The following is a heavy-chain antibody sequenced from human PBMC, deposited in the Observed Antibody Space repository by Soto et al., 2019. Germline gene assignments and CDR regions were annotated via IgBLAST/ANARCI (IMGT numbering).Heavy chain of an antibody. Sequence: QVQLVQSGAEVKKPGSSVKVSCKASGGTFSSYAISWVRQAPGQGLEWMGGIIPIFGTANYAQKFQGRVKITADESTSTGYMELSSLRSEDTAVYYCARDSSGYYPRGQYYYYGMDVWGQGTTVTVSS. D-gene: IGHD3-22*01. CDR3: ARDSSGYYPRGQYYYYGMDV. J-gene: IGHJ6*02. V-gene: IGHV1-69*12. CDR2: IIPIFGTA. CDR1: GGTFSSYA.